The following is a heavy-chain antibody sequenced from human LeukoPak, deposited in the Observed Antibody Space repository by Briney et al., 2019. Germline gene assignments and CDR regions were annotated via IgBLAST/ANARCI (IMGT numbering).Heavy chain of an antibody. J-gene: IGHJ4*02. D-gene: IGHD2-21*02. Sequence: GGSLRLSCAASGFTFSTYAMHWVRQAPGQGLDWVAFIRHDGSIKYYADSVKGRFTISRDNSKNTLYLQMNSLRTEDTAVYYCARGDCSGDCYHRLCYWGQGSLVTVSS. V-gene: IGHV3-30*02. CDR1: GFTFSTYA. CDR3: ARGDCSGDCYHRLCY. CDR2: IRHDGSIK.